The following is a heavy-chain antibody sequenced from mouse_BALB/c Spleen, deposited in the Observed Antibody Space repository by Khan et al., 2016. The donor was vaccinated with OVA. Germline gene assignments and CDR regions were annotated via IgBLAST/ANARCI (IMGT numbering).Heavy chain of an antibody. CDR3: TAGDYYGNCVDN. J-gene: IGHJ2*01. CDR2: ISYSGST. CDR1: GFSITSGYV. D-gene: IGHD1-1*01. Sequence: VQLKESGPGLVKPSQSLSLSCTATGFSITSGYVCNWIRQFPGNKLGRMGYISYSGSTNYHPSLKSRIPITRDTSTNQSFLQLNSVTTEDTATYYYTAGDYYGNCVDNWGQGTPLTVSS. V-gene: IGHV3-2*02.